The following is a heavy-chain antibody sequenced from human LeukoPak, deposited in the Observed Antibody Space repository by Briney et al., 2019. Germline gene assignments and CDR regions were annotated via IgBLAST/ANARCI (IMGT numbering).Heavy chain of an antibody. CDR1: GFIFSRYW. J-gene: IGHJ3*01. CDR3: ARYGNGEWLTHYAFDV. D-gene: IGHD6-19*01. CDR2: INQDESEK. V-gene: IGHV3-7*01. Sequence: GGSLRLSCATSGFIFSRYWMSWVRQAPGKGLEWVANINQDESEKNYVDSVKGRFTISRDNAKNSLDLQMNSLRAEDTAVYYCARYGNGEWLTHYAFDVWGQGTMVTVSS.